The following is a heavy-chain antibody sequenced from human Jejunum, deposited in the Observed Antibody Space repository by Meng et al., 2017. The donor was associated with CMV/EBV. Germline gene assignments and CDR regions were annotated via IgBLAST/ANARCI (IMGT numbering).Heavy chain of an antibody. Sequence: KASGYIFTDYYIHWVRQAPGRGLEWMALINPSGYNTNYTQKFQGRITVTRDTSTRTVYMELNNLTFEDTAVYYCAKEGVLYGMDVWGQGTTVTVSS. CDR3: AKEGVLYGMDV. J-gene: IGHJ6*02. D-gene: IGHD4/OR15-4a*01. V-gene: IGHV1-46*01. CDR2: INPSGYNT. CDR1: GYIFTDYY.